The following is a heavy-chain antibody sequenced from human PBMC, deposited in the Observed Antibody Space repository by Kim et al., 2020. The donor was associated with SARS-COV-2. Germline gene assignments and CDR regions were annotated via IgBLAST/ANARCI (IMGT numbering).Heavy chain of an antibody. CDR3: ARHEEGRSGWQKRDY. V-gene: IGHV1-18*04. Sequence: ASVKVSCKASGYTFTSYGISWVRQAPGQGLEWMGWISAYNGNTNYAQKLQGRVTMTTDTSTSTAYMELRSLRSDDTAVSSCARHEEGRSGWQKRDYWGQGTLVTVSS. D-gene: IGHD6-19*01. J-gene: IGHJ4*02. CDR2: ISAYNGNT. CDR1: GYTFTSYG.